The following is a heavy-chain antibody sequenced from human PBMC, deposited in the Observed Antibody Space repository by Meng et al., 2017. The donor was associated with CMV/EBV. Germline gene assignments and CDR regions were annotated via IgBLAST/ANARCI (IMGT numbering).Heavy chain of an antibody. D-gene: IGHD3-3*01. CDR1: GFTFSSYG. V-gene: IGHV3-30*02. CDR3: ARAQVPSGYDFWSGYYTGGTYGMDV. Sequence: GGSLRLSCAASGFTFSSYGMHWVRQAPGKGLEWVAFIRYDGSNKYYADSVKGRFTISRDNSKNTLYLQMNSLRAEDTAVYYCARAQVPSGYDFWSGYYTGGTYGMDVWGQGTTVTVSS. J-gene: IGHJ6*02. CDR2: IRYDGSNK.